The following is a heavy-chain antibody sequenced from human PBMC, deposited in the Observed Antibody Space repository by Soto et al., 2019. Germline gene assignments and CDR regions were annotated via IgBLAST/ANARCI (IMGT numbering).Heavy chain of an antibody. CDR1: GFTFSNHV. CDR2: ISKDGGYP. D-gene: IGHD1-1*01. Sequence: QEQLMESGGGVVQPGRSLRVSCVASGFTFSNHVIHWVRRAPGKGLEWVAAISKDGGYPYYTDSVKGRLTISRDNSKNTVSLQMNSLRAEDTAVYYCAREVPHWRGGLDVWGQGTTVTVSS. J-gene: IGHJ6*02. CDR3: AREVPHWRGGLDV. V-gene: IGHV3-30-3*01.